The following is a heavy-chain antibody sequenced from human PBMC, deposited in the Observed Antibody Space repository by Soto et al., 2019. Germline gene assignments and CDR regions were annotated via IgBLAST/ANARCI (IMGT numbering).Heavy chain of an antibody. Sequence: EVQLLESGGGLVQPGGSLRLSCAASGFTFSSYAMSWVRQAPGKGLEWVSAISGSGGSTYYADSVKGRFTISRDNSKNTLYLQMNSLRAEDTAVYYCAKDGGPGLDFWSGYYGLEDWFDPWGQGTLVTVSS. CDR1: GFTFSSYA. CDR3: AKDGGPGLDFWSGYYGLEDWFDP. D-gene: IGHD3-3*01. V-gene: IGHV3-23*01. J-gene: IGHJ5*02. CDR2: ISGSGGST.